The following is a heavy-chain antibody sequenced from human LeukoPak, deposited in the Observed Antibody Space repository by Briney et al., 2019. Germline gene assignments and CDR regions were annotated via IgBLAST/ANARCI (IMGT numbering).Heavy chain of an antibody. CDR3: ASGSYYSPYYYYYYMDV. CDR1: GGTFGSYA. Sequence: SVKVSCKASGGTFGSYAISWVRQAPGQGLEWMGGIIPIFGTANYAQKFQGRVTITADESTSTAYMELSSLRSEDTAVYYCASGSYYSPYYYYYYMDVWGKGTTVTVSS. CDR2: IIPIFGTA. V-gene: IGHV1-69*01. D-gene: IGHD1-26*01. J-gene: IGHJ6*03.